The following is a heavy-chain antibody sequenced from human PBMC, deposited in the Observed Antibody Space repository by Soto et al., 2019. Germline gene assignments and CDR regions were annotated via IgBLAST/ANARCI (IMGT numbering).Heavy chain of an antibody. CDR1: GFTVSGTY. D-gene: IGHD2-21*01. Sequence: EVQLVESGGGLVQPGGSLRLSCAASGFTVSGTYMNWVRQAPGKGLEWVSTIYGGGSTFFADSVRGRFTISRDSSKNTLYLQMNSLIAEDTAVYYCAGLNGRSYFYMDVWGNGATVTVSS. V-gene: IGHV3-66*01. CDR3: AGLNGRSYFYMDV. J-gene: IGHJ6*03. CDR2: IYGGGST.